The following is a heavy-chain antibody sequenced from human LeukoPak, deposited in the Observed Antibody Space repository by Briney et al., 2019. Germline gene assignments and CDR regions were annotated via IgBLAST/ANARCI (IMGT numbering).Heavy chain of an antibody. J-gene: IGHJ4*02. CDR3: ARLSSGSSGWYEFDY. V-gene: IGHV4-59*08. CDR1: GGSISSYY. D-gene: IGHD6-19*01. Sequence: SETLSLTCTVSGGSISSYYWSWIRQPPGKGLEWIGYIYYSGSTNYNPSLKSRVTISVDTSKNQFSLKLSSVTAADTAVYYCARLSSGSSGWYEFDYWGQGTLVTFSS. CDR2: IYYSGST.